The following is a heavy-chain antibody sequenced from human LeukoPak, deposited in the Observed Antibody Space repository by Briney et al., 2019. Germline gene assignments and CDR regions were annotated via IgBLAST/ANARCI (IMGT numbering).Heavy chain of an antibody. J-gene: IGHJ4*02. V-gene: IGHV5-51*01. CDR2: IYPGNSRT. D-gene: IGHD4-23*01. CDR3: ASFSDGKDSDFDH. Sequence: GESLKTSCKASGYSFTNYWIGWVRQMPGQGLEWMGIIYPGNSRTRYRPSFQGQVTVSADKSINTAYLHWSSLKASDTAMYYCASFSDGKDSDFDHWGQGTRVTVSS. CDR1: GYSFTNYW.